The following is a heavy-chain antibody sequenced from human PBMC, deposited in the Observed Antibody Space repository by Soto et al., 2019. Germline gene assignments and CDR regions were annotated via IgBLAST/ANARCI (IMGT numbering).Heavy chain of an antibody. Sequence: QITLKESGPPLVKPTQTLTLTCTFSGVSLSTSEVAVVWVRQPQGKTLEWLALANWDAGKRYNPSLRSRLTVTQVTTKDQVVLTMTSMDPVDTAAYYCAHDFYAAGTLTWGQGTLVAVSS. CDR3: AHDFYAAGTLT. CDR1: GVSLSTSEVA. CDR2: ANWDAGK. J-gene: IGHJ5*02. V-gene: IGHV2-5*02. D-gene: IGHD3-10*01.